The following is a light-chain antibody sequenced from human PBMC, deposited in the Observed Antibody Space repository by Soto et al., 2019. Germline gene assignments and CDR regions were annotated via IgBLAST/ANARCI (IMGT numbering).Light chain of an antibody. J-gene: IGLJ3*02. CDR3: QVWDSSRDHVV. Sequence: VLTQPPAVSVAPGQTARITCGGDNSGSKSVHWYQQKPCQAPVLVVYNYRDRPSGIPERFSDFDSGNTATLTISRVEAGDEAEYYCQVWDSSRDHVVFGGGTKLTV. CDR2: NYR. CDR1: NSGSKS. V-gene: IGLV3-21*02.